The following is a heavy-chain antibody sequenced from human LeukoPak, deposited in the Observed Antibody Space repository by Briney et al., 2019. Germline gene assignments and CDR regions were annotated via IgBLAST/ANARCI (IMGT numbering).Heavy chain of an antibody. CDR3: VRDPDALDY. CDR2: IGKGGDA. J-gene: IGHJ4*02. V-gene: IGHV3-13*04. CDR1: GFTFSNND. Sequence: SGGSLRLSCAASGFTFSNNDMHWVRQTTGKGLEWVSGIGKGGDAYYLGSVKGRFTISRENAKNALYLQMNSLRAGDTAVYYCVRDPDALDYWGQGTLVTVSS.